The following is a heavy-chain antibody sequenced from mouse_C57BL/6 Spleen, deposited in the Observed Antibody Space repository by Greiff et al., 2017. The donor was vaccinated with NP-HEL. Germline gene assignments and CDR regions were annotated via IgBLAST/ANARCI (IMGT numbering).Heavy chain of an antibody. J-gene: IGHJ1*03. Sequence: VQLQQSGPVLVKPGASVKMSCKASGYTFTDYYMNWVKQSHGKSLEWIGVINPYNGGTSYNQKFKGKATLTVDKSSSTAYMELNSLTSEDSAVYYCERHNYGSSSHWYFDVWGTGTTVTVSS. D-gene: IGHD1-1*01. CDR3: ERHNYGSSSHWYFDV. V-gene: IGHV1-19*01. CDR1: GYTFTDYY. CDR2: INPYNGGT.